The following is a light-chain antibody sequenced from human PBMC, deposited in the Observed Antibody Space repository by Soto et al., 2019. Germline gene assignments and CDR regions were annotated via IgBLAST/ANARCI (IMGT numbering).Light chain of an antibody. CDR3: SSHSISTTLDYV. J-gene: IGLJ1*01. CDR2: EVS. CDR1: SSDVGGHNY. Sequence: QSVLTQPASVSGSPGQSITISCTGTSSDVGGHNYVSWCQQHPDKAPKLIISEVSNRPSGISNRFSGSKSGNTASLTISELQAEDEADYYCSSHSISTTLDYVFGTGTKVTVL. V-gene: IGLV2-14*01.